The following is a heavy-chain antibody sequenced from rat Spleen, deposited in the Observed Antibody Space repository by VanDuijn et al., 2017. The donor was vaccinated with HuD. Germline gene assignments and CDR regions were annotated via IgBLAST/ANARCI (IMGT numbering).Heavy chain of an antibody. D-gene: IGHD1-11*01. CDR1: GFSLTSNG. CDR3: TRSDYGGYY. CDR2: ISSGGST. J-gene: IGHJ2*01. V-gene: IGHV2S12*01. Sequence: QVQLKESGPGLVQPSQTLSLTCTVSGFSLTSNGVSWVRQPPGKGLEWIAAISSGGSTYYNSARKSRLSISRDTSKSQVFLKINSLQTEDTAIYYCTRSDYGGYYWGQGVMVTVSS.